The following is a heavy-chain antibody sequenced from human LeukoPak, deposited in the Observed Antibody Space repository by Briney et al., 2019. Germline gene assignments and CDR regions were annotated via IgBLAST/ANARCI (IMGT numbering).Heavy chain of an antibody. Sequence: GGSLRFSCAASGFTFSSYSMNWVRQAPGKGLEWVSSISSSSSYIYYADSVKGRFTISRDNAKNSLYLQMNSLRAEDTAVYYCASMQYYDFWSGYTQAEFDYWGQGTLVTVSS. J-gene: IGHJ4*02. CDR1: GFTFSSYS. D-gene: IGHD3-3*01. CDR3: ASMQYYDFWSGYTQAEFDY. CDR2: ISSSSSYI. V-gene: IGHV3-21*01.